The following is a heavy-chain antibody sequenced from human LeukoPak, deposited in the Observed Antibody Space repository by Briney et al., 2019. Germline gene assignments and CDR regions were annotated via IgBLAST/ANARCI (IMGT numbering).Heavy chain of an antibody. CDR1: GFTFSSYG. D-gene: IGHD2-15*01. V-gene: IGHV3-30*02. J-gene: IGHJ4*02. Sequence: GGSLRLSCAASGFTFSSYGMHWVRQAPGKGLEWVAFIRYDGSNKYYADSVKGRFTISRDNSKNTLYLQMSSLRAEDTAVYYCAKEHRRCSGGSCYPNNDYWGQGTLVTVSS. CDR3: AKEHRRCSGGSCYPNNDY. CDR2: IRYDGSNK.